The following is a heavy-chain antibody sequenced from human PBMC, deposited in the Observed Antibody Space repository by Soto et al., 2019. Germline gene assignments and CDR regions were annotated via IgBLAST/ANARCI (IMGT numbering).Heavy chain of an antibody. J-gene: IGHJ4*02. V-gene: IGHV4-34*01. D-gene: IGHD3-3*01. CDR1: RASFSGYF. Sequence: SETLSLTCTVYRASFSGYFWTWVRQPPGKGLEWIGEINHSGSTNYNPSLKSRVTISVDTSKAQFSLKLSSVTAADTAVYYCARGSDDFWSGSFDHWGQGTLVTVSS. CDR2: INHSGST. CDR3: ARGSDDFWSGSFDH.